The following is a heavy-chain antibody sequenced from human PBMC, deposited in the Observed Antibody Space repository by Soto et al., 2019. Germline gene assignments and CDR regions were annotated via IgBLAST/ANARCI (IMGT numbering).Heavy chain of an antibody. CDR2: IYPGDSDT. J-gene: IGHJ3*02. D-gene: IGHD6-13*01. V-gene: IGHV5-51*01. CDR1: GYSFTSYW. Sequence: GESLKISCKGSGYSFTSYWIGWVRQMPGKGLEWMGIIYPGDSDTRYSPSFQGPVTISADKTISTAYLQWSSLKASDTAMYYGASQGRYSSSWYAFDIWGQGTMVTVSS. CDR3: ASQGRYSSSWYAFDI.